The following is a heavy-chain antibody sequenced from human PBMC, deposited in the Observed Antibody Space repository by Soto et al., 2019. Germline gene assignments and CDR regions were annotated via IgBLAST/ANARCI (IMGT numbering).Heavy chain of an antibody. CDR3: ARQRKVDVISGYFLAFDY. J-gene: IGHJ4*02. CDR1: GYTFTSYA. CDR2: INAGSGNT. V-gene: IGHV1-3*01. D-gene: IGHD3-22*01. Sequence: ASVKVSCKASGYTFTSYAMHWVRQAPGQRLEWMGWINAGSGNTKYSQKFQDRVTITRDTSASTAYMELSSLRSEDTAVYYCARQRKVDVISGYFLAFDYWGPGPLVTVSS.